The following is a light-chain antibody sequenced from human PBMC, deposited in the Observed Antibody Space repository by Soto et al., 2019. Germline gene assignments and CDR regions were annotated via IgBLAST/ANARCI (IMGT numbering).Light chain of an antibody. J-gene: IGLJ1*01. CDR3: CSYAGGDTFFL. CDR2: EVT. V-gene: IGLV2-23*02. Sequence: QSALTQPASVSGSPGQSITISCTGTSGEVGSYSPVSWHQQLPGKAPKLIIYEVTKRPSGVSNRFSGSKSGNTASLTISGLQAEYEAEYFCCSYAGGDTFFLFGTGTKLTVL. CDR1: SGEVGSYSP.